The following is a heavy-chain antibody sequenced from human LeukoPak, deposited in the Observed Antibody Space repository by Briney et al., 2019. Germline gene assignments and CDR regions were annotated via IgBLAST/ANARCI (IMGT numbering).Heavy chain of an antibody. CDR2: INHSGST. D-gene: IGHD3-22*01. V-gene: IGHV4-34*01. CDR1: GGSFSGYY. Sequence: KPSETLSLTCAVYGGSFSGYYWSWIRQPPGKGLEWIGEINHSGSTNYNPSLKSRVTISVDTSKNQFSLKLSSVTAADTAVYYCASMGGGYDSSGYTPFDYWGQGTLVTVSS. CDR3: ASMGGGYDSSGYTPFDY. J-gene: IGHJ4*02.